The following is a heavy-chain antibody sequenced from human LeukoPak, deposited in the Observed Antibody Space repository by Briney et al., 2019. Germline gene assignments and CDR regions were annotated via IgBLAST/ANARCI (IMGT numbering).Heavy chain of an antibody. CDR1: GFTFRNYG. CDR2: VSYDGSVK. Sequence: GGSLRLSCAASGFTFRNYGMHWVRQAPGKGLEWMAVVSYDGSVKYYADSVKGRFTASRDNSKNTLYLQMNSLRAEDTAVYYCANSVSGSYYYGMDVWGQGTTVTVSS. D-gene: IGHD1-26*01. V-gene: IGHV3-30*18. CDR3: ANSVSGSYYYGMDV. J-gene: IGHJ6*02.